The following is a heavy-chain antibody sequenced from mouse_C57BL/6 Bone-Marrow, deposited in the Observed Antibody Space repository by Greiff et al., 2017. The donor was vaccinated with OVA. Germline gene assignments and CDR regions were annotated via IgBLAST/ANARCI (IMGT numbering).Heavy chain of an antibody. J-gene: IGHJ4*01. CDR3: AMEWLRAMDY. Sequence: EVMLVESGGGLVKPGGSLKLSCAASGFTFSDYGMHWVRQAPEKGLEWVAYISSGSRTIYYADTVKGRFTISRDNAKNTLFLKMTSLRSEVTARYYCAMEWLRAMDYWGQGTSVTVSS. D-gene: IGHD2-2*01. CDR1: GFTFSDYG. CDR2: ISSGSRTI. V-gene: IGHV5-17*01.